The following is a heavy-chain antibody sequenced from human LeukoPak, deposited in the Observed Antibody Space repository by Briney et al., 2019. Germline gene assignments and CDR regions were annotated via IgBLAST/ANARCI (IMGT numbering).Heavy chain of an antibody. D-gene: IGHD2-2*01. Sequence: GASVKVSCKVSGYTLTELSMHWVRQAPGKELEWMGGFDPEDGETIYAQKFQGRVTMTEDTSTDTAYMELSSLRSEDTAVYYCARGYCSSTSCPGLDPWGQGTLVTVSS. V-gene: IGHV1-24*01. J-gene: IGHJ5*02. CDR2: FDPEDGET. CDR1: GYTLTELS. CDR3: ARGYCSSTSCPGLDP.